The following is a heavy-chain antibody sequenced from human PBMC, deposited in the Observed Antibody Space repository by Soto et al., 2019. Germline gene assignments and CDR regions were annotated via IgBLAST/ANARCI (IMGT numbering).Heavy chain of an antibody. CDR1: GYTFTSYG. CDR3: ARSIGSYSYYGMDV. Sequence: ASVKVSCKASGYTFTSYGISWVRQAPGQGLEWMGWISAYNGNTNYAQKLQGRVTMTTDTSTSTAYMELSRMRSDDTAIYYCARSIGSYSYYGMDVWGQGTTVTVSS. V-gene: IGHV1-18*01. D-gene: IGHD1-26*01. CDR2: ISAYNGNT. J-gene: IGHJ6*02.